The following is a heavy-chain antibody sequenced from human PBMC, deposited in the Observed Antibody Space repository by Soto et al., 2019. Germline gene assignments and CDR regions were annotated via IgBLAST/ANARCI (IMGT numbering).Heavy chain of an antibody. CDR1: GYRFTSYG. CDR2: ISAYDDNT. Sequence: ASVKVSCKASGYRFTSYGISWVRQAPGQGLEWLGWISAYDDNTKYAQTLQGRVSMSTDTSTNTAYMELRSLRSDDTAMYYCARGGYYYGMDVWGQGTTVTVAS. V-gene: IGHV1-18*01. CDR3: ARGGYYYGMDV. J-gene: IGHJ6*02.